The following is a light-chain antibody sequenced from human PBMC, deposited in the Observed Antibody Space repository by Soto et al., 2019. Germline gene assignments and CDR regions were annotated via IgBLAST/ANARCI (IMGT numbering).Light chain of an antibody. CDR3: TSWTTSTTMI. Sequence: QSALTQPASVSGSPGQSITISCTGTSSDIIAYNFVSWYQQHQGKAPKLMLYDVNIRPSGVSNRFSGSNSGNTASLTISGLRAEDEDDQSCTSWTTSTTMIFGRGTKLAV. CDR2: DVN. CDR1: SSDIIAYNF. V-gene: IGLV2-14*03. J-gene: IGLJ2*01.